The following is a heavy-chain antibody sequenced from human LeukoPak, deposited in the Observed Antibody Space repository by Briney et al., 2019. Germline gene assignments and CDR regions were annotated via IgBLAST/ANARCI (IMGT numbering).Heavy chain of an antibody. Sequence: PGGSLRLSCAASGFTFSSYGMHWVRQAPGKGLEWVAVISYDGSNKYYADSVKGRFTISRDNSKNTLYLQMNSLRAEDTAVYYCARNYDLYYYYMDVWGKGTTVTVSS. CDR3: ARNYDLYYYYMDV. D-gene: IGHD3-3*01. CDR2: ISYDGSNK. CDR1: GFTFSSYG. V-gene: IGHV3-30*03. J-gene: IGHJ6*03.